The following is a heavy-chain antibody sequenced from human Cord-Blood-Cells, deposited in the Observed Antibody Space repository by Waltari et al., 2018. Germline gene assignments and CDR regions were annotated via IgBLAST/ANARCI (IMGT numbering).Heavy chain of an antibody. CDR2: IYYSGST. CDR1: GGSISSYY. V-gene: IGHV4-59*01. J-gene: IGHJ5*02. Sequence: QVQLQESGPGLVKPSETLSLTCTVSGGSISSYYWSWILQPPGKGLEWIGYIYYSGSTNYNPSLKSRVTISVDTSKNQFSLKLSSVTAADTAVYYCARDHYDFWSGLNWFDPWGQGTLVTVSS. CDR3: ARDHYDFWSGLNWFDP. D-gene: IGHD3-3*01.